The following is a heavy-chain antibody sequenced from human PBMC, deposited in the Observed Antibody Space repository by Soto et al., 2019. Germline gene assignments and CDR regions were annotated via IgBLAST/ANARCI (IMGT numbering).Heavy chain of an antibody. J-gene: IGHJ4*02. V-gene: IGHV1-3*01. CDR3: AREGGAHCSSTSCRGPDY. D-gene: IGHD2-2*01. Sequence: ASVKVSCKASGYTFTSYAMHWVRQAPGQRLEWMGWINAGNGNTKYSQKFQGRVTITRDTSASTAYMELSSLRSEDTAVYYCAREGGAHCSSTSCRGPDYWGQGTLVTVSS. CDR2: INAGNGNT. CDR1: GYTFTSYA.